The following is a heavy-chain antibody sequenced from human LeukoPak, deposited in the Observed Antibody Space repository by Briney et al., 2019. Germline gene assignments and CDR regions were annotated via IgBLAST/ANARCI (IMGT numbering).Heavy chain of an antibody. J-gene: IGHJ5*02. CDR3: AIDGAGFDT. Sequence: GGSLRLSCAASGFTFNDYYMSWIRQAPGKGLEWLSYTNIGGTNTHYADSVKGRFTISRDNAKKSLYLEMNNLRAEDTAVYYCAIDGAGFDTWGQGVLVTVSS. CDR1: GFTFNDYY. V-gene: IGHV3-11*01. CDR2: TNIGGTNT.